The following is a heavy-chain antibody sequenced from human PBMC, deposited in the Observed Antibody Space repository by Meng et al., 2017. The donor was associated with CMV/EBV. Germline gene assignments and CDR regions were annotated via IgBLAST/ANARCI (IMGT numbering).Heavy chain of an antibody. CDR2: ISSSSSYI. D-gene: IGHD3-10*01. J-gene: IGHJ6*02. V-gene: IGHV3-21*01. CDR1: GFTFSSYW. CDR3: ARTMVRGVILYYGMDV. Sequence: GESLKISCAASGFTFSSYWMSWVRQAPGKGLEWVSSISSSSSYIYYADSVKGRFTISRDNAKNSLYLQMNSLRAEDTAVYYCARTMVRGVILYYGMDVWGQGTTVTVSS.